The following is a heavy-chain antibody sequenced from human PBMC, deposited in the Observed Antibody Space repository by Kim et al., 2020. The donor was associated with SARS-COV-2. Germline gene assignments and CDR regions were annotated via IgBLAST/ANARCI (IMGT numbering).Heavy chain of an antibody. CDR1: GGSISSSSYY. J-gene: IGHJ4*02. D-gene: IGHD2-2*01. Sequence: SETLSLTCTVSGGSISSSSYYWGWIRQPPGKGLEWIGSIYYSGSTYYNPSLKSRVTISVDTSKNQFSLKLSSVTAADTAVYYCARRMRYQGGFDYWGQGTLVTVSS. V-gene: IGHV4-39*01. CDR3: ARRMRYQGGFDY. CDR2: IYYSGST.